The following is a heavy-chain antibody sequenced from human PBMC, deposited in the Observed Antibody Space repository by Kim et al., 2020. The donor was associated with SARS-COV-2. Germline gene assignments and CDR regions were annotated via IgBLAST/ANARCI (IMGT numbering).Heavy chain of an antibody. CDR3: AKDTGYCSGGSCYPGSPDYSYCGMDV. CDR2: ISYDGSNK. CDR1: GFTFSSYG. D-gene: IGHD2-15*01. V-gene: IGHV3-30*18. Sequence: GGSLRLSCAASGFTFSSYGMHWVRQAPGKGLEWVAVISYDGSNKYYADSVKGRFTISRDNSKNTLYLQMNSLRAEDTAVYYCAKDTGYCSGGSCYPGSPDYSYCGMDVWGQGTMVTVSS. J-gene: IGHJ6*02.